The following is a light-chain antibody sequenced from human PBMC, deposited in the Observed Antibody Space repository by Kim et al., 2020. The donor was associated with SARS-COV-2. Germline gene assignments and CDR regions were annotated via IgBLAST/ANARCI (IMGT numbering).Light chain of an antibody. Sequence: GQRDAISWYGSSYNNGRNTENGYQQLPGTAPKLLIYSNRQRPSGVPDRIDGSKSGTAASLAISGLQSEDEADFYCAAWEDSLNGVVFGGGTQLTVL. V-gene: IGLV1-44*01. CDR1: SYNNGRNT. J-gene: IGLJ2*01. CDR2: SNR. CDR3: AAWEDSLNGVV.